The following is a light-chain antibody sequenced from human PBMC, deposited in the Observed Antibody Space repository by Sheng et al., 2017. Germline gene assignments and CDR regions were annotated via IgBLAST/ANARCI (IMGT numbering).Light chain of an antibody. CDR1: QSVTSSY. CDR2: GAS. Sequence: EIVLTQSPGTLSLSPGERATLSCRASQSVTSSYLAWFQQKPGQAPRLLIYGASSRATGIPDRFSGSGSGTDFTLTISSLQPDDFATYYCQQYETYSWTFGQGTKVEVK. CDR3: QQYETYSWT. J-gene: IGKJ1*01. V-gene: IGKV3-20*01.